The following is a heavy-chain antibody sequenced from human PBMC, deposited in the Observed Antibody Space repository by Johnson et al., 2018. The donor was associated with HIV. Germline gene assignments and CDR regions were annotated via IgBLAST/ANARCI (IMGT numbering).Heavy chain of an antibody. J-gene: IGHJ3*02. Sequence: VQLVESGGGLVQPGGSLRLSCAGSGFTFSTYVMTWVRQAPGKGLEWVSVISNSGHATDYADSVRGRFTISRDNSKNTLYLQMNNLRAEDTAVYYCARGPARSPGAFDMWGQGTMGTVSS. V-gene: IGHV3-23*04. CDR2: ISNSGHAT. CDR1: GFTFSTYV. CDR3: ARGPARSPGAFDM.